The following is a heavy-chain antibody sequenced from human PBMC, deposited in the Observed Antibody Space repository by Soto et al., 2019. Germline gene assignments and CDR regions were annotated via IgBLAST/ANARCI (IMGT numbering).Heavy chain of an antibody. CDR3: ARDRGYCSGGSCSSADY. D-gene: IGHD2-15*01. CDR1: GGTFSSYT. CDR2: IIPILGIA. Sequence: QVQLVQSGAEVKKPGSSVKVSCKATGGTFSSYTISWVRQAPGQGLEWMRRIIPILGIANYAQKFQGRVTITADKSTSTAYMELSSLRSEDTAVDYCARDRGYCSGGSCSSADYWGQRTLVTVSS. V-gene: IGHV1-69*08. J-gene: IGHJ4*02.